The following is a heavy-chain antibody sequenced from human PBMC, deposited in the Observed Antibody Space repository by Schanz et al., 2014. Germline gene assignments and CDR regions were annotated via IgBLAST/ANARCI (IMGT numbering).Heavy chain of an antibody. D-gene: IGHD2-15*01. Sequence: QVHLVQSGAEVKEPGSSVKVSCKPSGGTFVTFFFTWVRQAPGQGPQWMGRISPLLGVANYAQEFQGRLTITADTSTSTAYMEQSSLRSEDTAVYYCATCSGGTCHAKPVLDNWGQGTLVTVSS. CDR2: ISPLLGVA. CDR1: GGTFVTFF. J-gene: IGHJ4*02. CDR3: ATCSGGTCHAKPVLDN. V-gene: IGHV1-69*04.